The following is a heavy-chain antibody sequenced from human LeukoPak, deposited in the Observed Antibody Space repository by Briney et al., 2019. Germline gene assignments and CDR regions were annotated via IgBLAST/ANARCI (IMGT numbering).Heavy chain of an antibody. CDR2: IKQDGSEK. CDR3: ARGFGELVFDY. D-gene: IGHD3-10*01. J-gene: IGHJ4*02. Sequence: GGSLRLSCAASGFTFSSYWMSWVRQAPGKGLEWVANIKQDGSEKYYVDSVKGRFTISRDNAKNSLYLQMNSLTAEDTAVYYCARGFGELVFDYWGQGTLVTVSS. V-gene: IGHV3-7*03. CDR1: GFTFSSYW.